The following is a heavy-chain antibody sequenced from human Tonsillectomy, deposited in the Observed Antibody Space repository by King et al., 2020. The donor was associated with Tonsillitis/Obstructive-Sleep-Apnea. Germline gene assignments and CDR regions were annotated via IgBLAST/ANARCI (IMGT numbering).Heavy chain of an antibody. CDR1: GDSITSGTYY. V-gene: IGHV4-39*01. D-gene: IGHD4-17*01. Sequence: LQLQESGPGLVKPSETLSLTCTVSGDSITSGTYYWAWIRQPPGKGPEWIGTFYYIGSTYYSPSLKSRVTISVDTSKNQGSLSLSSVTAADTAVYYCARHKGTVTTGYYYYMDVWGKGTTVAVSS. CDR3: ARHKGTVTTGYYYYMDV. J-gene: IGHJ6*03. CDR2: FYYIGST.